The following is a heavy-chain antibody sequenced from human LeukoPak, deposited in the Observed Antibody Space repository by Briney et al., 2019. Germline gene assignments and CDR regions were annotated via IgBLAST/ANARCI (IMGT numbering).Heavy chain of an antibody. CDR2: ISAYNGNT. J-gene: IGHJ5*02. Sequence: ASVKVSCKASGYTFTSYGISWVRQAPGQGLEWMGWISAYNGNTNYAQKLQGRVTMTTDTSTSTAYMELRSLRSDDTAVYYCARESGGKTGTWWFDPWGQGTLVTVSS. V-gene: IGHV1-18*01. D-gene: IGHD1-1*01. CDR3: ARESGGKTGTWWFDP. CDR1: GYTFTSYG.